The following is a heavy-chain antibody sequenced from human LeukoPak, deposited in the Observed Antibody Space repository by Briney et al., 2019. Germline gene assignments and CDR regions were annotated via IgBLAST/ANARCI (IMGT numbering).Heavy chain of an antibody. V-gene: IGHV1-58*01. CDR3: AAGLLDAQEVFDI. CDR1: GFTFTSSA. Sequence: SVKVSCKASGFTFTSSAVQWVRPARGQRLEWIGWIVVGSGNTNYAQKFQERVTITRDMSTSTAYMELSSLRSEDTAVYYCAAGLLDAQEVFDIWGQGTMVTVSS. J-gene: IGHJ3*02. CDR2: IVVGSGNT. D-gene: IGHD1-1*01.